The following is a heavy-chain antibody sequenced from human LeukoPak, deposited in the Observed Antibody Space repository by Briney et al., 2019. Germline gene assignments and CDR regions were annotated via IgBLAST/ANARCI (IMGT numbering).Heavy chain of an antibody. D-gene: IGHD3-10*01. J-gene: IGHJ4*02. CDR3: AKVGAMVL. Sequence: ASVKVSCKASGYTFTRYYMNWVRQAPGQGLEWMGWINPNSGGTNYAQKFQGRVTMTRDKSITTAYMDLSSLTSDDTAVYYCAKVGAMVLWGQGTQVTVSS. V-gene: IGHV1-2*02. CDR2: INPNSGGT. CDR1: GYTFTRYY.